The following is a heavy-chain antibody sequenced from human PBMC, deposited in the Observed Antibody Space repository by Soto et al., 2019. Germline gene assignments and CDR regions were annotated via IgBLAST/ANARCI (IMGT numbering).Heavy chain of an antibody. Sequence: GGSQRLSCTASGFTFRSYARSWVRQAQGKGLEWVSAISGSGGSTYYADSVKGRFTISRDNSKNTLYLQMNSLRAEDTAVYYCAKDVVPAAPGIVDYWGQGTLVTVSS. CDR2: ISGSGGST. V-gene: IGHV3-23*01. CDR3: AKDVVPAAPGIVDY. CDR1: GFTFRSYA. J-gene: IGHJ4*02. D-gene: IGHD2-2*01.